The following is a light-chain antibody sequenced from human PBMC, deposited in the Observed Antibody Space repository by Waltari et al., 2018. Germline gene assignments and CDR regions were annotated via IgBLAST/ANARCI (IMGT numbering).Light chain of an antibody. CDR1: QGISSY. V-gene: IGKV1-17*01. Sequence: DIQMTQSPSSLSASVGDTVTITCRASQGISSYLNWFLQKPGKAPKLLIYAATTLQSGVPSRFSGRGSGTEFTLTISSLQPEDFAAYYCLQHNSYPWTFGQGTKVEI. CDR2: AAT. J-gene: IGKJ1*01. CDR3: LQHNSYPWT.